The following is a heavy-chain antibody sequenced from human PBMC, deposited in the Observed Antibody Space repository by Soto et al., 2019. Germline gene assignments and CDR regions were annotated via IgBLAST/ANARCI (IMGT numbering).Heavy chain of an antibody. V-gene: IGHV3-23*01. CDR1: GFTFSSYA. CDR2: ISGSGGST. CDR3: AKDVRRIVVVVAAKAYFDY. Sequence: GGSLRLSCAASGFTFSSYAMSWVRQAPGKGLEWVSAISGSGGSTYYADSVKGRFTISRDNSKNTLYLQMNSLRAEDTAVYYCAKDVRRIVVVVAAKAYFDYWHQGTLVTVSS. D-gene: IGHD2-15*01. J-gene: IGHJ4*02.